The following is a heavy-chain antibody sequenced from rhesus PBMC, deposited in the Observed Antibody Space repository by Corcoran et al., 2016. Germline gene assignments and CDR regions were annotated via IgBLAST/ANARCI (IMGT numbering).Heavy chain of an antibody. CDR3: TKRVGDWNNEDY. CDR1: GFPFSSYA. V-gene: IGHV3-103*01. Sequence: EVQLVETGGGLVQPGGSLRLSCAASGFPFSSYAMQWVRQARGKGLEWITAMKRGGNVTYYADSVKGRFTISRDNSKNTLSLQMNSLGAEDTAVYYCTKRVGDWNNEDYWGQGVLVTVSS. J-gene: IGHJ4*01. CDR2: MKRGGNVT. D-gene: IGHD1-20*01.